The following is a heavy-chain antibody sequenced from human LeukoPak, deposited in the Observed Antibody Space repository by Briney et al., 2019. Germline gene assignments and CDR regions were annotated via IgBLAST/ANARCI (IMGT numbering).Heavy chain of an antibody. J-gene: IGHJ4*02. D-gene: IGHD5-12*01. CDR1: GGSISPYY. CDR2: INSSMSD. CDR3: ARMGGYSGYGTH. Sequence: SETLSLTCPVSGGSISPYYWSWIRQPPGKGLEWIGYINSSMSDNYHPSLKSRVTISVDTPKNQFFLKLSSVTAADADVYYCARMGGYSGYGTHWGQGTLV. V-gene: IGHV4-59*08.